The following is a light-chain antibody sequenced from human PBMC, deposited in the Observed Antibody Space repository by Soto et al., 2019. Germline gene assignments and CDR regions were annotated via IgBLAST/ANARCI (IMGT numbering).Light chain of an antibody. CDR2: DVS. CDR1: SSDVGGYDY. Sequence: QSALTQPASVSGSPGQSITISCTGTSSDVGGYDYVSWYQQHPGKAPKLIIYDVSNRPSGVFNRFSGSKSGNTASLTIPALQAEDEADYYCSSYTSDTTRDVVFGGGTKLTVL. CDR3: SSYTSDTTRDVV. J-gene: IGLJ2*01. V-gene: IGLV2-14*01.